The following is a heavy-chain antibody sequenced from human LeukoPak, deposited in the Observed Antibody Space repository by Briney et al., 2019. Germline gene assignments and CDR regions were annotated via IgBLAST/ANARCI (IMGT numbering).Heavy chain of an antibody. CDR3: ARDRWDAFDI. V-gene: IGHV3-74*01. CDR2: INRDGSST. J-gene: IGHJ3*02. CDR1: GFTFSRYW. D-gene: IGHD1-26*01. Sequence: PGGSLRLSCAASGFTFSRYWMQWVRQAPGKGVVGVSRINRDGSSTNYADSVKGRFTISRDNAKNTLYLQMNSLRAEDTAVFYCARDRWDAFDIWGQGTMVTVSS.